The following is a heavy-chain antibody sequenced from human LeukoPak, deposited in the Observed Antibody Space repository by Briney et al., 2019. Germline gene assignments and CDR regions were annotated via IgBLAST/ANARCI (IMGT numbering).Heavy chain of an antibody. CDR1: GGSFSGYY. J-gene: IGHJ4*02. CDR3: AREASMGATFDY. D-gene: IGHD1-26*01. V-gene: IGHV4-34*01. Sequence: SETLSLTCAVYGGSFSGYYWSWIRQPPGKGLEWIGEINHSGSTNYNPSLKSRVTISVDTSKNQFSLKLSSVTAADTAVYYYAREASMGATFDYWGQGTLVTVSS. CDR2: INHSGST.